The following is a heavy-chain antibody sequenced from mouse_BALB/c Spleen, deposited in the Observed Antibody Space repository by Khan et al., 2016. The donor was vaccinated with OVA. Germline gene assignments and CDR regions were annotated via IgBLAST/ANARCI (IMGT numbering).Heavy chain of an antibody. J-gene: IGHJ2*01. CDR3: ARGRGY. CDR2: INYSGST. V-gene: IGHV3-2*02. Sequence: EVQLQESGPGLVKPSQSLSLTCTVTGYSITSDYAWNWIRQFPGNKLEWMGYINYSGSTGYNPSLKCRISITRDTSKNQFFLQLNSVTTADTATYFCARGRGYWGQGTTLTVSS. CDR1: GYSITSDYA.